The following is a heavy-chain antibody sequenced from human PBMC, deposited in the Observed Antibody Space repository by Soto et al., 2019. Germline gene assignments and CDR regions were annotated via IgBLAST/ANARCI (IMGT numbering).Heavy chain of an antibody. V-gene: IGHV4-4*07. CDR3: AKESGAPAGTAAY. CDR2: ISASGNT. J-gene: IGHJ4*02. CDR1: GASFSNSY. Sequence: QVQLQESGPGLVKPSETLSLTCTVSGASFSNSYWSWIRRPAGKGLEWIGRISASGNTNYNPSRKSRVTMSIDTSKNQFSLKVTSVTAADTALYYCAKESGAPAGTAAYGGQGILVTVSS. D-gene: IGHD1-1*01.